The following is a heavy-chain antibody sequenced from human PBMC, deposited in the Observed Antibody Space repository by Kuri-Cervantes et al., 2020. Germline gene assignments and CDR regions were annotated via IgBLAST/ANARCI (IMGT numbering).Heavy chain of an antibody. Sequence: GESLKISCKASGYTFTGYYMHWVRQAPGQGLEWMGIINPSGGSTSYAQKFQGRVTMTRDTSTSTVYMELSSLRSEDTAVYYCAREVNVGSSGPWYYYYGMDVWGQGTTVTVSS. V-gene: IGHV1-46*01. CDR3: AREVNVGSSGPWYYYYGMDV. D-gene: IGHD6-19*01. J-gene: IGHJ6*02. CDR1: GYTFTGYY. CDR2: INPSGGST.